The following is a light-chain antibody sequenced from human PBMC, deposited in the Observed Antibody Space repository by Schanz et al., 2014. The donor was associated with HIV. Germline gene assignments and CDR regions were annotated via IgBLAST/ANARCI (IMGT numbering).Light chain of an antibody. V-gene: IGLV1-44*01. CDR3: ASWDDSLNGWV. Sequence: QSVLTQPPSASGTPGQRVTISCSGSTSNIGSNHVDWYQQLPGTAPRLLIQANNQRPSGVPDRFSGSKSGTSASLAISGLQSEDEGDYYCASWDDSLNGWVFGGGTKLPVL. CDR2: ANN. CDR1: TSNIGSNH. J-gene: IGLJ3*02.